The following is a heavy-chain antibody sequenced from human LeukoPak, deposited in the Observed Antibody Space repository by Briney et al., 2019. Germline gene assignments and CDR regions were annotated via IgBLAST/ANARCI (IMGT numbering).Heavy chain of an antibody. J-gene: IGHJ6*03. CDR3: ARDGPIVGATPLSGYYYYYMDV. CDR2: MNPNSGNT. D-gene: IGHD1-26*01. V-gene: IGHV1-8*03. Sequence: ASVKVSCKASGYTFTSYDINWVRQATGQGLEWMGWMNPNSGNTGYAQKFQGRVTITRNTSISTAYMELSSLRSEDTAVYYCARDGPIVGATPLSGYYYYYMDVWGKGTTVTVSS. CDR1: GYTFTSYD.